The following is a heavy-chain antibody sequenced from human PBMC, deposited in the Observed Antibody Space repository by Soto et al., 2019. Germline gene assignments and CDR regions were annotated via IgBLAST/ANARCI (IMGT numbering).Heavy chain of an antibody. J-gene: IGHJ5*02. D-gene: IGHD3-3*02. CDR1: GGSISDYY. V-gene: IGHV4-30-2*01. Sequence: SETLSLTCTVSGGSISDYYWTWIRQPPGKGLEWIGYIYHSGSIYYNPSLKSRVTISVDRSKNQFSLKLSSVTAADTAVYYCARGPPFLPWGQGTLVTVSS. CDR2: IYHSGSI. CDR3: ARGPPFLP.